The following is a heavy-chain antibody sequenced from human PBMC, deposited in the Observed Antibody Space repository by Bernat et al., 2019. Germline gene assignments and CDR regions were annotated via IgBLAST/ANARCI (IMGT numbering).Heavy chain of an antibody. V-gene: IGHV3-33*01. J-gene: IGHJ4*02. CDR3: ARDGGPYSGSYPSSY. D-gene: IGHD6-13*01. CDR1: GFTFSSYG. Sequence: QVQLVESGGGVVQPGRSLRLSCAASGFTFSSYGMHWVRQAPGKGLEWVAVIWYDGSNKYYADSVKGRFTISRDKSKNTLYLQMNSLRAEDTAVYYCARDGGPYSGSYPSSYWGQGTLVTVSS. CDR2: IWYDGSNK.